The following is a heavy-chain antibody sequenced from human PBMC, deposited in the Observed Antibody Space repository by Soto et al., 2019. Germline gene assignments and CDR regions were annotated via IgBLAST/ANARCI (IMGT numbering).Heavy chain of an antibody. V-gene: IGHV1-69*13. CDR2: IIPIFGTA. CDR1: GGTFSSYA. J-gene: IGHJ4*02. CDR3: ARGYCSGGSCYYIGAYFDY. D-gene: IGHD2-15*01. Sequence: GASVKVSCKASGGTFSSYAISWVRQAPGQGLEWMGGIIPIFGTANYAQKFQGRVTITADESTSTAYMELSSLRSEDTAVYYCARGYCSGGSCYYIGAYFDYWGQGTLVTVSS.